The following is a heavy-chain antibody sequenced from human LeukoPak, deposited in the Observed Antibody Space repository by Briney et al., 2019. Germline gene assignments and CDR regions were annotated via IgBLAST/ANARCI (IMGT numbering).Heavy chain of an antibody. V-gene: IGHV3-33*08. CDR3: ARGNSYGDPVLVGDY. CDR2: IWYDGSNK. CDR1: GFKFSSDG. J-gene: IGHJ4*02. D-gene: IGHD5-18*01. Sequence: GESLSLSYAPPGFKFSSDGMEWVPRAPGKGLKRVAVIWYDGSNKYYADSVKGRFTISRDNSKNTLDLQMNSLRAEDTALYYCARGNSYGDPVLVGDYWGQGTRATVSS.